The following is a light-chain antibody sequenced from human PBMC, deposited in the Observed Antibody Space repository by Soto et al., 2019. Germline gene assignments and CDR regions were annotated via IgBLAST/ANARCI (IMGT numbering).Light chain of an antibody. CDR1: QSVRGN. V-gene: IGKV3-15*01. Sequence: EIVMTQSPATMSVSPGERATLSCRASQSVRGNLAWYQQKPGQTPRLLIYGASTRATGIPARFSGSGSGTEFTLTVSSLQSEDFATYYCLQHNSYPWTFGQGTKVDIK. J-gene: IGKJ1*01. CDR3: LQHNSYPWT. CDR2: GAS.